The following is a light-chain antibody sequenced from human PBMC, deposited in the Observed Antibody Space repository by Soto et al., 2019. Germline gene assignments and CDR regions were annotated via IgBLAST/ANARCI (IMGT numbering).Light chain of an antibody. J-gene: IGKJ1*01. CDR2: RAP. CDR3: QQYNSLWT. Sequence: DIQMTQSPSTLSASVGDRVTITCRASQTISSWLAWHQQKPGKAPKLLIYRAPSLESGVPSRFSGSVSGTEFTLTISSLQPDDFATYYCQQYNSLWTFGQGTKVEIK. V-gene: IGKV1-5*03. CDR1: QTISSW.